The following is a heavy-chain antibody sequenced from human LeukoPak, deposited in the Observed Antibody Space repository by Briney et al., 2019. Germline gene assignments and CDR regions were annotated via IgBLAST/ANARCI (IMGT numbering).Heavy chain of an antibody. D-gene: IGHD1-26*01. CDR1: GYTFTTYY. J-gene: IGHJ4*02. CDR2: INPSGGST. V-gene: IGHV1-46*01. Sequence: ASVKVSCTASGYTFTTYYIHWVRQAPGQGLEWMGIINPSGGSTNYAQKFQGRVTMTRDTSTSTVYMELSSLRSEDTAVYYCARGERDFDYWGQGTLVTVSS. CDR3: ARGERDFDY.